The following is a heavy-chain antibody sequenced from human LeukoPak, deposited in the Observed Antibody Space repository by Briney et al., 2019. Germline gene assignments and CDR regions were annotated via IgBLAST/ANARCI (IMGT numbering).Heavy chain of an antibody. CDR3: ARISWSSGALFDY. CDR1: GFTFSSYE. D-gene: IGHD3-22*01. CDR2: ISSSSSYI. J-gene: IGHJ4*02. V-gene: IGHV3-21*01. Sequence: PGGSLRLSCAASGFTFSSYEMNWVRQAPGKGLEWVSSISSSSSYIYYADSVKGRFTISRDNAKNSLYLQMNSLRAEDTAVYYCARISWSSGALFDYWGQGTLVTVSS.